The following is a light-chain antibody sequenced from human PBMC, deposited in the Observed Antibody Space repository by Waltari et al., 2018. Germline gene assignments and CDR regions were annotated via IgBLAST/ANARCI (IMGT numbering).Light chain of an antibody. J-gene: IGKJ4*01. CDR3: MQSLHRPLT. CDR2: EVS. Sequence: DIVMTQTPLSLSVTPGQPASISCKSSQSLLDSGGKTYMFWYLQKSGKPPQLLIYEVSNRFSGVSDRFSGSGSGTDFTLKISRVEAEDVVIYYCMQSLHRPLTYGGGTRVEI. V-gene: IGKV2D-29*01. CDR1: QSLLDSGGKTY.